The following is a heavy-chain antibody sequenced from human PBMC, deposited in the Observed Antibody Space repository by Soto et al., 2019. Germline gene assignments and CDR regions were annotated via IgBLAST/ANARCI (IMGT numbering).Heavy chain of an antibody. D-gene: IGHD5-18*01. CDR1: GGTFSSYA. Sequence: SVKVSCKASGGTFSSYAISWVRQAPGQGLEWMGGIIPIFGTANYAQKFQGRVTITADESTSTAYMELSSLRSEDTAVYYCARVDSYGPHFDYWGQGTLVTVSS. V-gene: IGHV1-69*13. CDR3: ARVDSYGPHFDY. J-gene: IGHJ4*02. CDR2: IIPIFGTA.